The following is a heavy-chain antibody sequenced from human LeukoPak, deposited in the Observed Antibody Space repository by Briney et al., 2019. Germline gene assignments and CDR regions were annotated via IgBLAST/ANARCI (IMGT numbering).Heavy chain of an antibody. Sequence: PSETLSLTCSVSGGSISSYYWSWIRQPPGKGLEWIGYIYDSGSTNFKSPLKSRVTMSIDTYKNQFSLRLSSVTAADTAVFFCARGTYYHGSGTYVNPVPPGAFDMWGQGTMVTVSS. CDR1: GGSISSYY. D-gene: IGHD3-10*01. CDR2: IYDSGST. CDR3: ARGTYYHGSGTYVNPVPPGAFDM. V-gene: IGHV4-59*12. J-gene: IGHJ3*02.